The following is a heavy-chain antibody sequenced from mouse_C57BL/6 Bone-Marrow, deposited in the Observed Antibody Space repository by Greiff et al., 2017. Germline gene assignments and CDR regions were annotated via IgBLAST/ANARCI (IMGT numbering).Heavy chain of an antibody. CDR3: ATYGSLYYYAMDY. V-gene: IGHV5-17*01. CDR1: GFTFSDYG. CDR2: ISSGSSTI. D-gene: IGHD1-1*01. J-gene: IGHJ4*01. Sequence: EVQRVESGGGLVKPGGSLKLSCAASGFTFSDYGMHWVRQAPEKGLEWVAYISSGSSTIYYADTVKGRFTISSDNAKNTLFLQMTSLRSEDTAMYYCATYGSLYYYAMDYWGQGTSVTVSA.